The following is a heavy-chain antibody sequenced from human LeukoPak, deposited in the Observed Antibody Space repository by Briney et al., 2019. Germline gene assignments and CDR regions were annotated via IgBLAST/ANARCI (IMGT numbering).Heavy chain of an antibody. V-gene: IGHV4-30-4*01. J-gene: IGHJ4*02. CDR1: GGSISSGDYY. D-gene: IGHD2-15*01. CDR3: AREFCSGGSCYDGTVFYFDY. CDR2: IYHSGST. Sequence: SQTLSLTCTVSGGSISSGDYYWSWVRQPPGKGLEWLGYIYHSGSTYYNPSLKSRVTLSVDTSKNQFSLKLSSVTAADTAVYYCAREFCSGGSCYDGTVFYFDYWGQGTLVTVSS.